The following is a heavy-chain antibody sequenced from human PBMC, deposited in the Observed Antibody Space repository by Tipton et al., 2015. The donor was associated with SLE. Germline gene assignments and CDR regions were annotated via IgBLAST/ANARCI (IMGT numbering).Heavy chain of an antibody. V-gene: IGHV4-59*01. CDR1: GGSIGSFY. J-gene: IGHJ5*01. CDR2: IYYSGYT. CDR3: ARGGYSTGWYYASTGGFDS. Sequence: TLSLTCTVSGGSIGSFYWSWIRQPPGKGLEWVGYIYYSGYTNHNPSLKSRVTIAVDTSKIQFSLKLSSVTAADTAVYFCARGGYSTGWYYASTGGFDSWGQGTLVTVSS. D-gene: IGHD6-19*01.